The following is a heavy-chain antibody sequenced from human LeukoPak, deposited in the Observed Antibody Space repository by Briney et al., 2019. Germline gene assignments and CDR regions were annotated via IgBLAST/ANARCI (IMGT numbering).Heavy chain of an antibody. CDR2: IKQDGSEK. Sequence: GGSLRLSCAASGFTFSDYWMSWVRQAPGKGLEWVANIKQDGSEKNYMDSVKGRFIISRDNAKNSLFLQMNSLRAEDTAVYYCAREDGWYFDYWGQGALVTVSS. V-gene: IGHV3-7*03. CDR3: AREDGWYFDY. J-gene: IGHJ4*02. CDR1: GFTFSDYW. D-gene: IGHD3-10*01.